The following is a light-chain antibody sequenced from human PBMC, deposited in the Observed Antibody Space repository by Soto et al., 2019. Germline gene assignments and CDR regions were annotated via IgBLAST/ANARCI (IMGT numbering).Light chain of an antibody. J-gene: IGKJ1*01. Sequence: DVQMTQSPSSLSASVGDRVTITCRASRSISIYLNWYQQRPGKAPKLLIYAASSLQSGVPSRFSGSGSGTDFTLTISSLQPEDFATYYCQQYYSYPRTFGQGTKVDIK. CDR1: RSISIY. CDR2: AAS. V-gene: IGKV1-39*01. CDR3: QQYYSYPRT.